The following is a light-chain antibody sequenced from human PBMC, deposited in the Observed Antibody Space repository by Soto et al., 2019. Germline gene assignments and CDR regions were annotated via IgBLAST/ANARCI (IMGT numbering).Light chain of an antibody. CDR2: GAS. Sequence: EIVLTQSPGTLSLSPGERATLSCRASQSVTSGYLGWYQQKPGQAPRLLIYGASSRATGISDRFSGSGSGTDFTLTISRLEPEDFAVYYCQQYATSPPMYPFGQGTNVEIK. CDR1: QSVTSGY. V-gene: IGKV3-20*01. J-gene: IGKJ2*01. CDR3: QQYATSPPMYP.